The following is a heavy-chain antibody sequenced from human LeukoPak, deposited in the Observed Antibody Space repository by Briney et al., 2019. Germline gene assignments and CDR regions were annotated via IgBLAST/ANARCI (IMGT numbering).Heavy chain of an antibody. CDR1: GGTFSSYA. CDR3: ARGAPRATGLVVPDESYYYMDV. J-gene: IGHJ6*03. CDR2: IIPILGTA. Sequence: GAAMKVSCKASGGTFSSYAISWERQAPGQGLGWKGGIIPILGTANYAQKFQGRVTITTDEPTSPAYMELSSLRSEDTAVYYCARGAPRATGLVVPDESYYYMDVWGKGPTPTVYS. D-gene: IGHD2-2*01. V-gene: IGHV1-69*05.